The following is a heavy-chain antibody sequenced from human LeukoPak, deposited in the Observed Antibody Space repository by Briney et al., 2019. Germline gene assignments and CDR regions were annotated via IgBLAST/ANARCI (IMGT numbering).Heavy chain of an antibody. CDR1: GFTFDDYG. CDR3: ARGPSGYHNT. J-gene: IGHJ4*02. V-gene: IGHV3-66*01. D-gene: IGHD5-12*01. Sequence: GGSLRLSCAASGFTFDDYGMTWVRQAPGKGLEWVSLIYSGGSTYYADSVKGRFTISRDNYTLYLQMNSLRAEDTAVYYCARGPSGYHNTGGQGTLVTVSS. CDR2: IYSGGST.